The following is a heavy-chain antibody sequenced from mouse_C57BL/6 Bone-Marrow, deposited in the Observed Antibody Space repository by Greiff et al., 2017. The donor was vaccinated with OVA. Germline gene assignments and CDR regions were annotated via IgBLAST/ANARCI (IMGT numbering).Heavy chain of an antibody. J-gene: IGHJ3*01. Sequence: QVQLQQPGAELVKPGASVKLSCKASGYTFTSYWMHWVKQRPGQGLEWIGMINPNSGSTNYNEKFKSKATLTVDKSSSTAYMQLSSLTSEDSAVYYCAISYYYGSSSAWFAYWGQGTLVTVSA. CDR3: AISYYYGSSSAWFAY. CDR1: GYTFTSYW. D-gene: IGHD1-1*01. V-gene: IGHV1-64*01. CDR2: INPNSGST.